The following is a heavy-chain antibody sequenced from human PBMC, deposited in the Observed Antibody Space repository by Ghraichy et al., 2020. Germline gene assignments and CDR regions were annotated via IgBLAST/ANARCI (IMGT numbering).Heavy chain of an antibody. CDR3: VRFVSGSILTI. CDR2: VFNSGST. D-gene: IGHD1-26*01. CDR1: GGSFSSSNYY. J-gene: IGHJ4*02. Sequence: SETPSLTCTVSGGSFSSSNYYWGWIRQPPGKGLEWIGHVFNSGSTSYNVALKSRVTISVDTSKIQFSLQLSSVTAADTAVYYCVRFVSGSILTIWGQGTLVTVSS. V-gene: IGHV4-39*01.